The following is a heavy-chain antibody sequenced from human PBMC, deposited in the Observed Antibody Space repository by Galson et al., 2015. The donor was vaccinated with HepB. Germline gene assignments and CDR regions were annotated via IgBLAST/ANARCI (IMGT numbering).Heavy chain of an antibody. CDR2: IYWDDDK. J-gene: IGHJ4*02. V-gene: IGHV2-5*02. CDR3: AHSRVCSGGSCYSKTFDY. CDR1: GFSLSTSGVG. Sequence: PALVKPTQTLTLTCTFSGFSLSTSGVGVGWIRQPPGKALEWLALIYWDDDKRYSPSLKSRLTITKDTSKNQVVLTMTNMDPVDTATYYCAHSRVCSGGSCYSKTFDYWGQGTLVTVSS. D-gene: IGHD2-15*01.